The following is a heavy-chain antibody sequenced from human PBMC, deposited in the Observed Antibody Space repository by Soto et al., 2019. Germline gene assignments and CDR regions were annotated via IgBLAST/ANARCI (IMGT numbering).Heavy chain of an antibody. CDR1: GFTFSNYG. V-gene: IGHV3-23*01. J-gene: IGHJ5*01. Sequence: EVQLLESGGGLLQPGGSLRLSCAASGFTFSNYGMNWVRQAPGKGLEWVSGISTNGDTANYADSVKGRFTISRDNSKNALYMQMNGLRPEDTAVYDCAKDLSRWPHYAFDSWGQGTLVTVSS. D-gene: IGHD4-17*01. CDR2: ISTNGDTA. CDR3: AKDLSRWPHYAFDS.